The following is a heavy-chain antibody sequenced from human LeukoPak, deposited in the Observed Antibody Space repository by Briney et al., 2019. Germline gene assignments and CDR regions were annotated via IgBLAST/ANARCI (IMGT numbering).Heavy chain of an antibody. Sequence: GGSLRLSCAASGFTFSSYGMSWVRQAPGKGLEWVSAISGSGGSTYYADSVKGRFTISRDNSENTLYLQMNSLRAEDTAVYYCAKLSYYYYYMDVWGKGTTVTVSS. CDR1: GFTFSSYG. CDR2: ISGSGGST. J-gene: IGHJ6*03. V-gene: IGHV3-23*01. CDR3: AKLSYYYYYMDV.